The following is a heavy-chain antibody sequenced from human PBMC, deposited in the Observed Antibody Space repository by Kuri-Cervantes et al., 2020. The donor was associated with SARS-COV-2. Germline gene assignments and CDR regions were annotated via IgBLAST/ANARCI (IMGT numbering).Heavy chain of an antibody. CDR1: GGSISSSSYY. J-gene: IGHJ5*02. V-gene: IGHV4-39*01. CDR3: ASHADGPPPEHWSGYYASGWFDP. D-gene: IGHD3-3*01. Sequence: SETLSLTCTVSGGSISSSSYYWGWSRQPPGKGLEWIGGIYYSACTYYNPSLKSRVTISVDTSKNQFSLKLSPVTAADTAVYYCASHADGPPPEHWSGYYASGWFDPWGQGTLVTVSS. CDR2: IYYSACT.